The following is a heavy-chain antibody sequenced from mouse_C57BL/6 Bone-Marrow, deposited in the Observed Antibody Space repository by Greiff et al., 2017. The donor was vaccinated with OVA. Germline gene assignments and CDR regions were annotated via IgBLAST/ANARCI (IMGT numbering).Heavy chain of an antibody. Sequence: QVQLKQSGAELVRPGTSVKMSCKASGYTFTNYWIGWAKQRPGHGLEWIGDIYPGGGYTNYNEKFKGKATLTADKSSSTAYMQFSSLTSEDSAIYYCARRIYYDYDGSFAYWGQGTLVTVSA. J-gene: IGHJ3*01. CDR3: ARRIYYDYDGSFAY. CDR2: IYPGGGYT. CDR1: GYTFTNYW. D-gene: IGHD2-4*01. V-gene: IGHV1-63*01.